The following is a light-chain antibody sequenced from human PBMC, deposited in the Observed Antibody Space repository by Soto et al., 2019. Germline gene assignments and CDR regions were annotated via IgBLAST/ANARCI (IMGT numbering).Light chain of an antibody. CDR2: VAS. J-gene: IGKJ4*01. V-gene: IGKV3-20*01. CDR3: QQYGSSPLT. Sequence: EIVLTQSPGTLSLSPGERATLSCRASQSVRSSYLAWYQQKPGQAPRLLIYVASSRATGIPERFSGSESGTDFTLTISRLEPEDFAVYYCQQYGSSPLTFGGGTKVDIK. CDR1: QSVRSSY.